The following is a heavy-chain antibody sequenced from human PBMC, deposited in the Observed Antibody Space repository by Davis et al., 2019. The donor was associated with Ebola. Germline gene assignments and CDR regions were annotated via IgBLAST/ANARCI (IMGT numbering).Heavy chain of an antibody. V-gene: IGHV3-48*01. CDR3: ARFQEGLKKRLFDP. CDR2: ISAYGTS. J-gene: IGHJ5*02. CDR1: GFAINSDS. Sequence: GESLKISCAASGFAINSDSFNWVRQAPGKGLEWVSYISAYGTSYYGDSVKGRFTIFRDNAKNSLYLQMNSLRAEDTAVYYCARFQEGLKKRLFDPWGQGTLVTVSS.